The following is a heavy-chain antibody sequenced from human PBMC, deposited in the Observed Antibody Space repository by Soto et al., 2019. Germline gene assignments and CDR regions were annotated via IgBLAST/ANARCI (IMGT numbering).Heavy chain of an antibody. V-gene: IGHV4-30-4*01. D-gene: IGHD3-22*01. CDR1: GGSISSGEYY. CDR3: ASVYYNGSGYYYVVF. J-gene: IGHJ4*02. Sequence: SETLSLTCTFSGGSISSGEYYLSWIRQPPGKGLEWIGYIYHSGSTYYNPPLESRVTISVDMSKNQFSLKLSSVTAADTAVYYCASVYYNGSGYYYVVFWGQGTLVTVSS. CDR2: IYHSGST.